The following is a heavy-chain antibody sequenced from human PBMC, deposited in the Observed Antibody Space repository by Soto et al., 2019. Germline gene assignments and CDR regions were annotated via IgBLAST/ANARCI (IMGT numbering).Heavy chain of an antibody. Sequence: QVQLVQSGAEVKKPGSSVKVSCKASGGTFSSYAISWVRQAPGQGLEWMGGIIRIFGTANYAQKFQGRVTITADESTSTAYMELSSLRSEDTAEYYCARVPSRRQLSPPYYYYYYGMDVWGQGTTVTVSS. J-gene: IGHJ6*02. D-gene: IGHD5-18*01. CDR3: ARVPSRRQLSPPYYYYYYGMDV. CDR2: IIRIFGTA. CDR1: GGTFSSYA. V-gene: IGHV1-69*01.